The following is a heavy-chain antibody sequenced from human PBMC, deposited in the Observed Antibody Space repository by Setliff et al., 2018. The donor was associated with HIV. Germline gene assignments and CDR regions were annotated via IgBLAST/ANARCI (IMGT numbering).Heavy chain of an antibody. CDR2: IYPSDSDT. CDR1: GYTFTNFW. V-gene: IGHV5-51*01. CDR3: ARGHFFGSGRYYNTPFDY. Sequence: GESLKISCKGSGYTFTNFWIGWVRQMPGKGLECMGVIYPSDSDTRYSPSFQGQVTISADESSGTAYLQWSSLKASDTAMYYCARGHFFGSGRYYNTPFDYWGQGTLVTVSS. D-gene: IGHD3-10*01. J-gene: IGHJ4*02.